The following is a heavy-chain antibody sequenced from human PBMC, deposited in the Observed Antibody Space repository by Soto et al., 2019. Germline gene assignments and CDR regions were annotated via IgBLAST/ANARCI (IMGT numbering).Heavy chain of an antibody. D-gene: IGHD7-27*01. J-gene: IGHJ6*03. V-gene: IGHV3-48*01. CDR1: GFSFSRYG. CDR3: ARDLSWGSNWYYYMDV. CDR2: ISSSSSVI. Sequence: SLRLSCAASGFSFSRYGIHWVRQAPGKGLEWVSYISSSSSVIDYADSVKGRFTVSRDNARNSLYLQMNSLRAEDTAVYYCARDLSWGSNWYYYMDVWGKGTTVTVSS.